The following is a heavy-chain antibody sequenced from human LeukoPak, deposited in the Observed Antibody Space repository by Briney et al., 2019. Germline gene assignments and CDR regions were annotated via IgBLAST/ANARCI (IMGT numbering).Heavy chain of an antibody. V-gene: IGHV1-2*02. CDR2: INPNSGGT. J-gene: IGHJ4*02. D-gene: IGHD2-15*01. CDR1: GYTFTGYY. CDR3: APLGYCSGSTCYNGN. Sequence: ASVKVSCKASGYTFTGYYIHWVRQAPGQGLEWMGWINPNSGGTNYAQQFQGRVTMTRDTSITTAYMELSRLRSDDTAVYYCAPLGYCSGSTCYNGNWGQGTLVTVSS.